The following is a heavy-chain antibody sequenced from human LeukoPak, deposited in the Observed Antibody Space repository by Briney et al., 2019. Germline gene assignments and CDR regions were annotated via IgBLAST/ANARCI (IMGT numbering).Heavy chain of an antibody. CDR2: IYYSGST. J-gene: IGHJ4*02. D-gene: IGHD2-8*02. Sequence: SETLSLTCTVSGGSVSSGSYYWSWIRQPPGKGLEWIGYIYYSGSTNYNPSLKSRVTISLDTSKNHFSLKLSSVTAADTAVYYCARGLFWCFDYWGQGTLVTVSS. CDR1: GGSVSSGSYY. CDR3: ARGLFWCFDY. V-gene: IGHV4-61*03.